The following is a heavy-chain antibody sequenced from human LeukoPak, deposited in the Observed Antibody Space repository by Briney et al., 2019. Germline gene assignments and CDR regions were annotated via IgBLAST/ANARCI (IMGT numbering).Heavy chain of an antibody. D-gene: IGHD5-18*01. CDR2: IYHSGST. J-gene: IGHJ6*03. CDR1: GYSISSGYY. CDR3: ARDRRGFTAMANHEYYYYMDV. V-gene: IGHV4-38-2*02. Sequence: SETLSLTCTVSGYSISSGYYWGWIRQSPGKGLEWIGSIYHSGSTYYNPSLKSRVTISVDTSKNQFSLKLSSVTAADTAVYYCARDRRGFTAMANHEYYYYMDVWGKGTTVTVSS.